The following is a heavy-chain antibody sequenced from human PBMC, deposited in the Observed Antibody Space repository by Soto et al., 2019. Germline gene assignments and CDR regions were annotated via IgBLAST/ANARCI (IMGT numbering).Heavy chain of an antibody. Sequence: QVQLVQSGAEVKKPGSSVKVSCKASGGTFSNYAINWVRQAPGQGLEWMGGIIPMLHSTNYAQRFQDRVTITADESTSTAYMELSGLRSEDTAVYFCARGLYGGYLWFDFWGQGTLVTVSS. D-gene: IGHD5-12*01. CDR3: ARGLYGGYLWFDF. CDR1: GGTFSNYA. J-gene: IGHJ4*02. CDR2: IIPMLHST. V-gene: IGHV1-69*01.